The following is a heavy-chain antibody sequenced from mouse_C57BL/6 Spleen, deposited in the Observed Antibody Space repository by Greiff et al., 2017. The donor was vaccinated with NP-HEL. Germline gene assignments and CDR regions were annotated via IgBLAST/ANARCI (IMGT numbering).Heavy chain of an antibody. J-gene: IGHJ1*03. Sequence: VQLQESGPGLVQPSQSLSITCTVSGFSLTSYGVHWVRQSPGKGLEWLGVIWSGGSTDYNAAFISRLSISKDNSKSQVFFKMNSLQADDTAIYYCARNKGNYGSSYGWYFDVWGTGTTVTVSS. CDR2: IWSGGST. CDR1: GFSLTSYG. CDR3: ARNKGNYGSSYGWYFDV. D-gene: IGHD1-1*01. V-gene: IGHV2-2*01.